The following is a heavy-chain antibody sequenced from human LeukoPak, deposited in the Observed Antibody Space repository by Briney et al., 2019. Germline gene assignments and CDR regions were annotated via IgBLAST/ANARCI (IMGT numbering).Heavy chain of an antibody. CDR1: GFTFSSYS. CDR3: ARAENYYGILTGPLDY. Sequence: GGSLRLSCAASGFTFSSYSMNWVRQAPGKGLEWVSYISSSSSTIYYAGSVKGRFTISRDNAKNSLYLQMNSLRDEDTAVYYCARAENYYGILTGPLDYWGQGTLVTVSS. J-gene: IGHJ4*02. V-gene: IGHV3-48*02. D-gene: IGHD3-9*01. CDR2: ISSSSSTI.